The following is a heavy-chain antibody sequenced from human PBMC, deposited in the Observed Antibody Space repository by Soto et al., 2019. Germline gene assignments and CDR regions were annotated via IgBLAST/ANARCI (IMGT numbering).Heavy chain of an antibody. D-gene: IGHD5-18*01. J-gene: IGHJ4*02. Sequence: GGSLRLSCAASGFTFSSYAMSWVRQAPGRGLEWVSTFTGSGGSTYYADSVKGRFTISRDNSKSTLFLQLNSLRAEDTAVYYCAKERGSNYGAFDYWGQGALVTVSS. CDR3: AKERGSNYGAFDY. V-gene: IGHV3-23*01. CDR1: GFTFSSYA. CDR2: FTGSGGST.